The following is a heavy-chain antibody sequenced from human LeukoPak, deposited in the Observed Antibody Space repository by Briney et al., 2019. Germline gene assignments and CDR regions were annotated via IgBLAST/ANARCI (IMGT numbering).Heavy chain of an antibody. CDR1: GFTFSSYA. V-gene: IGHV3-23*01. CDR3: AKDKQYYYGSGSSSWFDP. CDR2: ISGSGGST. D-gene: IGHD3-10*01. J-gene: IGHJ5*02. Sequence: GGSLRLSCAASGFTFSSYAMSWVRQAPGKGLEWVSAISGSGGSTYYADSVKGRFTISRDNSKNTLYLQMNSLRAEDTAVYYCAKDKQYYYGSGSSSWFDPWGQGTLVTVSS.